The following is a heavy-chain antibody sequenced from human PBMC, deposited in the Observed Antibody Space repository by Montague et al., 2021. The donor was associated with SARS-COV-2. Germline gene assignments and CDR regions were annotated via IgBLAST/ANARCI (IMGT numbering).Heavy chain of an antibody. CDR2: IAYSGST. Sequence: SETLSLTCTVSGGSISSYYWSWIRQPPGKGLEWIGYIAYSGSTKYNPSLKSRVTISVDTSKNQFSLKLNSVTAADTAVYYCARELGYDSSGYYAYFDYWGQGTLVTVSS. J-gene: IGHJ4*02. V-gene: IGHV4-59*13. D-gene: IGHD3-22*01. CDR1: GGSISSYY. CDR3: ARELGYDSSGYYAYFDY.